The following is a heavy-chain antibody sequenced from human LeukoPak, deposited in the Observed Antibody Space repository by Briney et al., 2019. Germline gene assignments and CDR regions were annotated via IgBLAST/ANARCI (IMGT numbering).Heavy chain of an antibody. Sequence: SVKVSCKASGGTFSSYAISWVRQAPGQGLEWMGGIIPIFGTANYAQKFQGRATITADESTSTAYMELSSLRSEDTAVYYCARERCSSTSCYLGYYYYYGMDVWGQGTTVTVSS. CDR1: GGTFSSYA. CDR3: ARERCSSTSCYLGYYYYYGMDV. CDR2: IIPIFGTA. V-gene: IGHV1-69*13. D-gene: IGHD2-2*01. J-gene: IGHJ6*02.